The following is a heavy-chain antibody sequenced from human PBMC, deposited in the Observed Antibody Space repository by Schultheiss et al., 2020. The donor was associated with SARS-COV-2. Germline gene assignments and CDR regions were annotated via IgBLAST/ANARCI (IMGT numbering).Heavy chain of an antibody. CDR2: IYYSGST. CDR3: ARLPESYSGSYNDAFDI. J-gene: IGHJ3*02. Sequence: SETLSLTCTVSGGSISSGGYYWSWIRQHPGKGLEWIGYIYYSGSTYYNPSLKSRVTISVDTSKNQFSLKLSSVTAADTAVYYCARLPESYSGSYNDAFDIWGQGTMVTVSS. V-gene: IGHV4-31*03. CDR1: GGSISSGGYY. D-gene: IGHD1-26*01.